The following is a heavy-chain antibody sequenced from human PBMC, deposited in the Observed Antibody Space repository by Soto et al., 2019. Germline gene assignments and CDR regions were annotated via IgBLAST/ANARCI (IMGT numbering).Heavy chain of an antibody. V-gene: IGHV3-49*03. D-gene: IGHD3-3*01. J-gene: IGHJ4*02. CDR3: AGRINDVFWSGYYPEF. Sequence: GGSLRLSCTGSGFTFGDYAMGWFRQGAGKGPEWISFIRIKTYAGTAEYAASVKGRFTISRDDSKSIVYLQMNSLKIEDTAVYYCAGRINDVFWSGYYPEFWGQGALVTVSS. CDR2: IRIKTYAGTA. CDR1: GFTFGDYA.